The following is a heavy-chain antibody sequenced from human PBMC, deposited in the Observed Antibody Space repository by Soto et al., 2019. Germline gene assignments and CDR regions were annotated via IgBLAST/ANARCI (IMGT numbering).Heavy chain of an antibody. Sequence: PGGSLRLSCTASGFTFSDYVMSWVRQAPGKGLEWVGRSRTKGNSYSTEYAASVKGRFSISRVDSLNSLYLQMNSLKTEDTAMYYCARASRVIVALDYWGQGTLVTVSS. CDR1: GFTFSDYV. V-gene: IGHV3-72*01. CDR2: SRTKGNSYST. CDR3: ARASRVIVALDY. J-gene: IGHJ4*02. D-gene: IGHD5-12*01.